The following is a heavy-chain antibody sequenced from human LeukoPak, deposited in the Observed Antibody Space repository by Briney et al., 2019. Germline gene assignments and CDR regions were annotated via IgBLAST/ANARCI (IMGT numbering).Heavy chain of an antibody. CDR1: GGSISSSDYY. D-gene: IGHD2-15*01. Sequence: SETLSLTCTVSGGSISSSDYYWGWIRQPPGKGLEWIVSIYYGGSTYYNPSLKSRVTISVDTSMNQFSLKLSFVTTADTAVYYCARALGYCSGGSCTRGYNWFDPWGQGTLVTVPS. CDR3: ARALGYCSGGSCTRGYNWFDP. J-gene: IGHJ5*02. CDR2: IYYGGST. V-gene: IGHV4-39*01.